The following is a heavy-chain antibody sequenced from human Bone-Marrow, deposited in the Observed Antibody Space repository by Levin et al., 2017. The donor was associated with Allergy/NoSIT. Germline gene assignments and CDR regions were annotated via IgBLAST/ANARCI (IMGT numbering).Heavy chain of an antibody. Sequence: TGGSLRLSCAASGFIFSNFGMHWVRQAPGKGLEWVAVTSFDGSIEYYADSVKGRFTISRDNSMDTLYLQMNSLRAEDTALYYCAKASRGGYNLDYWGQGSLVTVSS. V-gene: IGHV3-30*18. CDR2: TSFDGSIE. CDR3: AKASRGGYNLDY. D-gene: IGHD5-24*01. CDR1: GFIFSNFG. J-gene: IGHJ4*02.